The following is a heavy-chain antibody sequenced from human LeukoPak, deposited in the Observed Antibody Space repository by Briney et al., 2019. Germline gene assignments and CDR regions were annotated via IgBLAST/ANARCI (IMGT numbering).Heavy chain of an antibody. CDR1: GGSLSGYY. CDR3: ARAPKLYCTNCVCHYYYYYYMDV. J-gene: IGHJ6*03. CDR2: INNSGST. D-gene: IGHD2-8*01. Sequence: PSETLSLTCAVYGGSLSGYYWGWVRQPPGKGREWIGEINNSGSTNNNPSLNSRVTISVDTSTTQFSLNLSSVTAADTAVYYCARAPKLYCTNCVCHYYYYYYMDVWGKGTTVTVSS. V-gene: IGHV4-34*01.